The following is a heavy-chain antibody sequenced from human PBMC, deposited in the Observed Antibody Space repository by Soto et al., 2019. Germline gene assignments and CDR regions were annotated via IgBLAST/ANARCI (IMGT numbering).Heavy chain of an antibody. V-gene: IGHV2-5*02. Sequence: QITLKESGPPLVKPTQTLTLTCTFSGFSLSASGVGVGWIRQPLGKALEWLALIYWDDDKRYSPSLKSRLTITKDTSKKQVVLTMTNMDPADTATYYCAHRRIAMTQNWFDPWGQGTLVTVSS. D-gene: IGHD6-13*01. CDR1: GFSLSASGVG. J-gene: IGHJ5*02. CDR2: IYWDDDK. CDR3: AHRRIAMTQNWFDP.